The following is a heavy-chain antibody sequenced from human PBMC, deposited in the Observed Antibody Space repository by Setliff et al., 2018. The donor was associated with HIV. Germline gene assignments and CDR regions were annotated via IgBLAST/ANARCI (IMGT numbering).Heavy chain of an antibody. CDR2: IYYHGST. V-gene: IGHV4-39*07. D-gene: IGHD4-17*01. J-gene: IGHJ3*01. CDR1: GGPISSTNYF. CDR3: ARVQMAYAAFDV. Sequence: SETLSLTCTVSGGPISSTNYFWGWIRQPPGKGLEWIGTIYYHGSTYYNPSLKRRVTMSVDTSKHQFSLKLSSVTAADTAVYYCARVQMAYAAFDVWGQGTMVTVSS.